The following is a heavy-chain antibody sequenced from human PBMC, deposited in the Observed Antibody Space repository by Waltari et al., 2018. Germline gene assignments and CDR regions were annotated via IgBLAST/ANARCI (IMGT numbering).Heavy chain of an antibody. CDR3: ARSPSGELRFLEWLSLAWFDP. CDR1: GGTFSSYA. V-gene: IGHV1-69*01. D-gene: IGHD3-3*01. Sequence: QVQLVQSGAEVKKPGSSVKVSCKASGGTFSSYAISWVRQAPGQGLEWMGGIVPIFGTANYAQKFQGRVTITADESTSTAYMELSSLRSEDTAVYYCARSPSGELRFLEWLSLAWFDPWGQGTLVTVSS. CDR2: IVPIFGTA. J-gene: IGHJ5*02.